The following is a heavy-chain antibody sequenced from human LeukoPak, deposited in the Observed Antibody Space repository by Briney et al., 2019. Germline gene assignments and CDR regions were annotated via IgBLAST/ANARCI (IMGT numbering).Heavy chain of an antibody. V-gene: IGHV1-2*02. CDR2: INPNSGGT. CDR3: ARDRDAYNYDY. J-gene: IGHJ4*02. D-gene: IGHD5-24*01. CDR1: GYTFTGYY. Sequence: ASVKVSCKTSGYTFTGYYMHWVRQAPGQGLEWMGWINPNSGGTNYAQKFQGRVTMTRDTPISTAYMELSSLRSDDTAVYYCARDRDAYNYDYWGQGTLVTVSS.